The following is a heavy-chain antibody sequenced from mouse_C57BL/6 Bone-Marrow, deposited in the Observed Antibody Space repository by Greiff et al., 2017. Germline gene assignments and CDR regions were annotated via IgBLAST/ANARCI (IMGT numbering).Heavy chain of an antibody. CDR3: ARLEFDSSSEGWYFDI. D-gene: IGHD1-1*01. V-gene: IGHV1-85*01. Sequence: QVQLQQSGPELVKPGASVKLSCKASGYTFTSYDINWVKQRPGQGLEWIGWIYPRDGSTKYNEKFKGKATLTVDTSSSTAYMELHSLTSEDSAVYFCARLEFDSSSEGWYFDIGGTGNTVTVSS. CDR1: GYTFTSYD. J-gene: IGHJ1*03. CDR2: IYPRDGST.